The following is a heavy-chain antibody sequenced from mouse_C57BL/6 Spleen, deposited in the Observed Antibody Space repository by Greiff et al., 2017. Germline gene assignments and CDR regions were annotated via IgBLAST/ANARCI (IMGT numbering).Heavy chain of an antibody. V-gene: IGHV5-17*01. J-gene: IGHJ4*01. Sequence: EVQLQESGGGLVKPGGSLKLSCAASGFTFSDYGMHWVRQAPEKGLEWVAYISSGSSTNYYADTVTGRFTISSDNAKNILFLLMTSLSSEDTAMYYCARPNFGYAMDYWGQGTSVTVAS. CDR3: ARPNFGYAMDY. CDR2: ISSGSSTN. CDR1: GFTFSDYG.